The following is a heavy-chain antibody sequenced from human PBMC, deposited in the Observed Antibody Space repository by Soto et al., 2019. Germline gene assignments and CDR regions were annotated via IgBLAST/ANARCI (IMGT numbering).Heavy chain of an antibody. CDR2: INPNSGGT. V-gene: IGHV1-2*04. CDR1: GYTFTGYY. CDR3: ARGRIAARPEALDY. J-gene: IGHJ4*02. Sequence: QVQLVQSGAEVKKPGASVKVSCKASGYTFTGYYMHWVRQAPGQGLEWMGWINPNSGGTNYAQKCQGWVTMGRDTSISTAYMELSRLRSDDTAVYYCARGRIAARPEALDYWGQGTLVTVSS. D-gene: IGHD6-6*01.